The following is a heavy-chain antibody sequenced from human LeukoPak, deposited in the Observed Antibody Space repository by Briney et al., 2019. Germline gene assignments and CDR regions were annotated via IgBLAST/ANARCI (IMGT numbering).Heavy chain of an antibody. J-gene: IGHJ1*01. CDR1: GSGFTNYW. Sequence: HGESLKISCKASGSGFTNYWIGGVRQMPGKGLEWMGIIYPGESDTRYSPSFQGQVTISADKSISTAYLQRSSLQASDTAMYYCATYAGSSSKYFQDWGQGTLVTVS. CDR2: IYPGESDT. CDR3: ATYAGSSSKYFQD. V-gene: IGHV5-51*01. D-gene: IGHD3-10*01.